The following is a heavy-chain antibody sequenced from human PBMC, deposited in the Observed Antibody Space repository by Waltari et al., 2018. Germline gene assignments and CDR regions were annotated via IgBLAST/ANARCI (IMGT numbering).Heavy chain of an antibody. CDR2: IYHSGRT. J-gene: IGHJ4*02. Sequence: QVQLQESGPGLVKPSETLSLTCAVSGYSISSGYYWGWIRQPPGKGLEWIGGIYHSGRTYSNPSLKSRVTISVDTSKNQFSLRLSSVTAADTAVYYCARRYSSGWYFDYWGQGTLVTVSS. CDR3: ARRYSSGWYFDY. CDR1: GYSISSGYY. D-gene: IGHD6-19*01. V-gene: IGHV4-38-2*01.